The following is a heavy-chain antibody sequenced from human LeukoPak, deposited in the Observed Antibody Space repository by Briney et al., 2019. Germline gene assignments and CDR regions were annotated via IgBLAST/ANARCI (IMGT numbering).Heavy chain of an antibody. CDR1: GGSISSYY. D-gene: IGHD5-18*01. CDR3: ASQDTAMAFLFDY. Sequence: PSESLSLTCTVSGGSISSYYWSWIRQPPGKGLEWIGYIYYSGSTNYNPSLKSRVTISVDTSKNQFSLKLSSVTAADTAVYYCASQDTAMAFLFDYWGQGTLVTVSS. J-gene: IGHJ4*02. V-gene: IGHV4-59*01. CDR2: IYYSGST.